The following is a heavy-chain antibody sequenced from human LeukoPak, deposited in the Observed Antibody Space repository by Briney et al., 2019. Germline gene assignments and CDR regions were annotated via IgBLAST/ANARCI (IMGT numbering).Heavy chain of an antibody. CDR3: ARSGLAVAFDY. CDR1: GGSISSYY. V-gene: IGHV4-59*08. CDR2: IYYSGST. J-gene: IGHJ4*02. D-gene: IGHD6-19*01. Sequence: PSETLSLTCTVAGGSISSYYWSWIRQPPGKGLEWIGYIYYSGSTNYNPYLKSRVIISVDTSKNQFSLKLSSVTAADTAVYYCARSGLAVAFDYWGQGTLVTVSS.